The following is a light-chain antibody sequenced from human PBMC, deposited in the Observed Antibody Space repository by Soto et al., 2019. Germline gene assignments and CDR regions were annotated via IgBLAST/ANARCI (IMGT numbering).Light chain of an antibody. Sequence: DIVMTQSPDSLAVSLGERATINCKSSQSVLYSSNNKNYLAWYQQKPGQPPKLLIYWASTRESGVPDRFSGSGSGTDFTLTIRSLQAEDVAAYSCQQYYSTPLTFGGGTKVDIK. CDR1: QSVLYSSNNKNY. V-gene: IGKV4-1*01. J-gene: IGKJ4*01. CDR3: QQYYSTPLT. CDR2: WAS.